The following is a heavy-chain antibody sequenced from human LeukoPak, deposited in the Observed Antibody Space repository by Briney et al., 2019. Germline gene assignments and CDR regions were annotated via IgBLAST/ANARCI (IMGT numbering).Heavy chain of an antibody. CDR1: GFTFSDYY. D-gene: IGHD6-19*01. Sequence: GGSLRRSCAVSGFTFSDYYMSWVRPAPGQGLEWVSYISSVGSIIYYADSVKGRFTISRDNATNSLSLQMNSLRAEDTAVYYCARDPATVAGTPNFDYWGQGTLVTVSS. V-gene: IGHV3-11*04. CDR2: ISSVGSII. J-gene: IGHJ4*02. CDR3: ARDPATVAGTPNFDY.